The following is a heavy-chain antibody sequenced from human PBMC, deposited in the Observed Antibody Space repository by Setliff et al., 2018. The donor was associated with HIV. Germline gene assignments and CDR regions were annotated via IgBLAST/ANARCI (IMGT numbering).Heavy chain of an antibody. Sequence: SETLSLTCTVSGGSIDNYYWSWIRQPPGKGLEWIGYIYTSGSTNFNPALKSRGTISVDTSKNQFSLKLTAVTAADTAVYYCARHGDYNFWSGYYFDFWGQGTLVTVSS. CDR1: GGSIDNYY. D-gene: IGHD3-3*01. CDR2: IYTSGST. J-gene: IGHJ4*02. CDR3: ARHGDYNFWSGYYFDF. V-gene: IGHV4-4*09.